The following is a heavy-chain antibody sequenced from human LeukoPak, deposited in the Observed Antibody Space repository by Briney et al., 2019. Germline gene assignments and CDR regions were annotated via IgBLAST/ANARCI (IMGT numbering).Heavy chain of an antibody. CDR1: GYTFTSYY. Sequence: ASVKVSCKASGYTFTSYYMHWVRQAPGEGLEWMGIINPSGGSTSYAQKFQGRVTMTRDMSTSTVYMELSSLRSEDTAVYYCARDPRGGERGFDPWGQGTLVTVSS. CDR2: INPSGGST. J-gene: IGHJ5*02. CDR3: ARDPRGGERGFDP. D-gene: IGHD3-10*01. V-gene: IGHV1-46*01.